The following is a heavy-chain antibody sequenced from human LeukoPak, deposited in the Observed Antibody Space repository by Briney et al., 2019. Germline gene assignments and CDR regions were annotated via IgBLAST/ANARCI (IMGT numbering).Heavy chain of an antibody. Sequence: SETLSLTCTVSGGSISSSSYYWGWIRQPPGKGLEWIGSIYYSGSTNYNPSLKSRVTISVDTSKNQFSLKLSSVTAADTAVYYCARLPEWPRAFDIWGQGTMVTVSS. J-gene: IGHJ3*02. CDR3: ARLPEWPRAFDI. V-gene: IGHV4-39*07. D-gene: IGHD3-3*01. CDR2: IYYSGST. CDR1: GGSISSSSYY.